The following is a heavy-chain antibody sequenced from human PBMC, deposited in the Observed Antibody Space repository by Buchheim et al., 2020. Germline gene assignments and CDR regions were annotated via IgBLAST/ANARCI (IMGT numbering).Heavy chain of an antibody. J-gene: IGHJ6*02. CDR3: ARDCGGDCYGHYYGLDV. V-gene: IGHV4-59*12. CDR2: VSASGDS. CDR1: GGSITGSY. Sequence: QVQLQESGPGLVKPSETLSLTCNVSGGSITGSYWSWIWQPPGKGLEWIGYVSASGDSIYNPSLESRVTMSVETSQNQFSLKLRSATAADTAIYYCARDCGGDCYGHYYGLDVWGQGTT. D-gene: IGHD2-21*02.